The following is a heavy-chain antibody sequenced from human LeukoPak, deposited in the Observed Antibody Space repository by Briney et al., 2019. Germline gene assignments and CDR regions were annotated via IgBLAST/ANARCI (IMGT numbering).Heavy chain of an antibody. CDR3: ARGAHYDFWSGYSFYYYYMDV. V-gene: IGHV1-2*02. Sequence: GASVKVSCKASGYTFTGYYMHWVRQAPGQGLEGMGWINPNSGGTNYAQKFQGRVTMTRDTSISTAYMELSRPRSDDTAVYYCARGAHYDFWSGYSFYYYYMDVWGKGATVTVSS. CDR2: INPNSGGT. J-gene: IGHJ6*03. CDR1: GYTFTGYY. D-gene: IGHD3-3*01.